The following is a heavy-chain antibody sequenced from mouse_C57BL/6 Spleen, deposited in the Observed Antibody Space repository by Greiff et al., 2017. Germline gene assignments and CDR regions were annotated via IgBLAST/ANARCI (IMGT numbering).Heavy chain of an antibody. CDR3: ARGGLGHLDN. CDR2: IDPSDSYT. Sequence: QVQLQQPGAELVMPGASVKLSCKASGYTFTSYWMHWVKQRPGQGLEWIGEIDPSDSYTNYNQKFKGKSTLTVDKSSSTAYMQLSSLTSEDSAVYYCARGGLGHLDNWSHGTTLTVSS. CDR1: GYTFTSYW. D-gene: IGHD4-1*01. V-gene: IGHV1-69*01. J-gene: IGHJ2*01.